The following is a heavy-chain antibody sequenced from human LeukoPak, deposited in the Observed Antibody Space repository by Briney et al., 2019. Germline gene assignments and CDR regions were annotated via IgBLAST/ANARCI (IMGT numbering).Heavy chain of an antibody. Sequence: SETLSLTCTLSGGSITSSGYYWGWIRQPPGKGLEWIGSIHYSGTTYYNPSLQSRVTISIDTSRTQFSLRLRSVTAADTAIYYCARPDINWGQGTLVTVSS. CDR1: GGSITSSGYY. CDR3: ARPDIN. V-gene: IGHV4-39*01. CDR2: IHYSGTT. D-gene: IGHD2-8*01. J-gene: IGHJ4*02.